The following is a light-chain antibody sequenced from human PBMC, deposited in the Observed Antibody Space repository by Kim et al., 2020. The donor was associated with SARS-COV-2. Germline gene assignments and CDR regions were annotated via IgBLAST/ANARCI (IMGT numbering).Light chain of an antibody. J-gene: IGKJ1*01. V-gene: IGKV1-16*01. CDR2: AAS. CDR1: QSINTY. Sequence: DIQMTQSPSSLAASVGDRVTIACRASQSINTYLNWYQQKPGKAPKLLIYAASTLQSGVPSRFSGSGSGTEFTLTVSSLQPDDFATYYCQQYNSYPWTFGQGTKVDIK. CDR3: QQYNSYPWT.